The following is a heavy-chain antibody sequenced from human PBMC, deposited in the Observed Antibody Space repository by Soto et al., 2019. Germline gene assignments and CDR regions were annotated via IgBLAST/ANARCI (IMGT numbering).Heavy chain of an antibody. Sequence: VESGGGVVKPGTSLRLSCVFSGVTSGRYAMHWVRQAPGKGLEWVAVISGDGVHKYYSQSARGRFTISRVNSKNTLYLPLLSLTLEDTAVYYCAKDQRLGYYGSGSDYWGQGALVTVSS. J-gene: IGHJ4*02. CDR3: AKDQRLGYYGSGSDY. CDR1: GVTSGRYA. V-gene: IGHV3-30*18. D-gene: IGHD3-10*01. CDR2: ISGDGVHK.